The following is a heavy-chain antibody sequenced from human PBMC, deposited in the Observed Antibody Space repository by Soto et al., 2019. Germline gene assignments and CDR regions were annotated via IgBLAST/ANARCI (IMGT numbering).Heavy chain of an antibody. Sequence: SETLSLTCTVSGGAISGYYWSWIRQPPGKGLEWIGYIYYSGSTNYNPSLKSRVTISVDTSKNQFSLKLSSVTAADTAVYYCARADVAYSSGWYFDYWGQGTLVTVSS. CDR2: IYYSGST. J-gene: IGHJ4*02. CDR1: GGAISGYY. D-gene: IGHD6-19*01. V-gene: IGHV4-59*01. CDR3: ARADVAYSSGWYFDY.